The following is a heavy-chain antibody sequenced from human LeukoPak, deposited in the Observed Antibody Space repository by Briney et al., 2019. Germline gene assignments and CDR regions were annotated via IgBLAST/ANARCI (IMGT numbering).Heavy chain of an antibody. CDR2: IYYTGST. J-gene: IGHJ4*02. D-gene: IGHD1-26*01. V-gene: IGHV4-59*01. CDR1: AGSISNYY. CDR3: ARDRSYYFFDY. Sequence: SETLSLTCTVTAGSISNYYWSWIRQSPGKGLEWIGYIYYTGSTNYNPSLKSRVTISVDTSKNQFSLKLNSVTAADTAVYYCARDRSYYFFDYWGQGTLVIVSS.